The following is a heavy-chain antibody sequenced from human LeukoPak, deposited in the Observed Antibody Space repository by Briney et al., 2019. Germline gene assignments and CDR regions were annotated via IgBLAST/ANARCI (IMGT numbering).Heavy chain of an antibody. J-gene: IGHJ4*02. D-gene: IGHD6-13*01. Sequence: PGGSLRLSCAASGFTFSSYEMNWVRQAPGKGLEWVSYISSSGSTIYYADSVKGRFTISRDNAKNSLYLQMNSLRAEDTAVYYCARNSSSWYQGFDYWGQGTLVTVSS. CDR1: GFTFSSYE. CDR3: ARNSSSWYQGFDY. CDR2: ISSSGSTI. V-gene: IGHV3-48*03.